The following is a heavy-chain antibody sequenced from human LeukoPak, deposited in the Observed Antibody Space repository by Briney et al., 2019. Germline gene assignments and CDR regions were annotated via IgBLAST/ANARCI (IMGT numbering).Heavy chain of an antibody. J-gene: IGHJ4*02. V-gene: IGHV3-66*02. CDR2: IYSGGST. CDR3: ASEGYYDILTGYYC. Sequence: HPGGSLRLSCAASGFTVSSNYMSWVRQAPGKGLEWVSVIYSGGSTYYADSVKGRFTISRDNSKNTLYLQMNSLRAEDTAVYYCASEGYYDILTGYYCWGQGTLVTVSS. D-gene: IGHD3-9*01. CDR1: GFTVSSNY.